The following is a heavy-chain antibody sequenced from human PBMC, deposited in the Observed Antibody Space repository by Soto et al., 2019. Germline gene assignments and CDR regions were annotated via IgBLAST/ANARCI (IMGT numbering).Heavy chain of an antibody. Sequence: PGESLKISCRTSGYKFTSSWIAWVRQMPGKGLEWMGIIFPSDSDTRYSPSFQGQVTISADRSTSTVFLQWASLKASDTAVYFCARKDKSGYFNWFDPWGQATMVTV. V-gene: IGHV5-51*01. CDR1: GYKFTSSW. CDR2: IFPSDSDT. CDR3: ARKDKSGYFNWFDP. D-gene: IGHD3-22*01. J-gene: IGHJ5*02.